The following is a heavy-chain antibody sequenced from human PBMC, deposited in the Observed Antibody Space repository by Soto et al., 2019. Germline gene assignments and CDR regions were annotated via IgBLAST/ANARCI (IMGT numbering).Heavy chain of an antibody. Sequence: QGQLVQSGAEVKKPGASVKVSCKASGYTFTTYYIHWMRQAPGQGLEWMGMFNPYPGGTRYAHRFQGRVTMTGDTSTRTGYMELSRLRSDDTAVYYCARLWGEIATAFDPWGQGTLVTVSS. CDR1: GYTFTTYY. CDR3: ARLWGEIATAFDP. CDR2: FNPYPGGT. D-gene: IGHD6-13*01. J-gene: IGHJ5*02. V-gene: IGHV1-46*01.